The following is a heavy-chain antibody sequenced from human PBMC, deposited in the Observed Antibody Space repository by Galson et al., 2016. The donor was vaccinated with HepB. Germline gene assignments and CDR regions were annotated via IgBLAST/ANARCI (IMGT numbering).Heavy chain of an antibody. V-gene: IGHV3-11*01. CDR3: ARSGGGGMNY. J-gene: IGHJ4*02. D-gene: IGHD3-10*01. CDR1: GLDIREYY. Sequence: SLRLSCAASGLDIREYYMSWIRQAPGKGLEWISYISSSGRTIYCADSVKGRFTVSRDNTKDSLYLQMNSLRVEDTAFYYCARSGGGGMNYWGQGTLVTVSS. CDR2: ISSSGRTI.